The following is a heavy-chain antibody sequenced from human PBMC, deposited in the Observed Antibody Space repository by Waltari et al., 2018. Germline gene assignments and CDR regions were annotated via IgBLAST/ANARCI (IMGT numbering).Heavy chain of an antibody. Sequence: QVQLVQSGAEVKKPGASVKVSCKATAYSFPHYCVRWVRQDPGPGLEWMGWISGYNGNTKYAQKFQGRVTMTTDTSTSTAYMELMSLRSDDAAVYYCAGSTSPLGYYYYGMDVWGQGTTVTVSS. CDR2: ISGYNGNT. J-gene: IGHJ6*02. CDR3: AGSTSPLGYYYYGMDV. D-gene: IGHD1-26*01. V-gene: IGHV1-18*04. CDR1: AYSFPHYC.